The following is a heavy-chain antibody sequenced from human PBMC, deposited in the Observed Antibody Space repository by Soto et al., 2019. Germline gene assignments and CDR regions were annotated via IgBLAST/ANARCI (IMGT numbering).Heavy chain of an antibody. CDR3: ARDKCSGGSCYSVLDY. CDR1: GGTFSSYA. CDR2: IIPIFGTA. J-gene: IGHJ4*02. V-gene: IGHV1-69*13. D-gene: IGHD2-15*01. Sequence: SVKVSCKASGGTFSSYAISWVRQAPGQGLEWMGGIIPIFGTANYARKFQGRVTITADESTSTAYMELSSLRSEDTAVYYCARDKCSGGSCYSVLDYWGQGTLVTVSS.